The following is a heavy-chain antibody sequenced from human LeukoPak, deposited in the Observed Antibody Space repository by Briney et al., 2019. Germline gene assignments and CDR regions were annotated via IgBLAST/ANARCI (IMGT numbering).Heavy chain of an antibody. CDR3: ARGPAAYKLIDY. D-gene: IGHD2-21*01. Sequence: GGSLRLSCTASGFTFGDYAMTWVRQAPGKGLEWVSVIYSGGSTYYADSVKGRFTISRDNSKNTLYLQMNSLRAEDTAVYYCARGPAAYKLIDYWGQGTLVTVSS. CDR2: IYSGGST. V-gene: IGHV3-53*01. CDR1: GFTFGDYA. J-gene: IGHJ4*02.